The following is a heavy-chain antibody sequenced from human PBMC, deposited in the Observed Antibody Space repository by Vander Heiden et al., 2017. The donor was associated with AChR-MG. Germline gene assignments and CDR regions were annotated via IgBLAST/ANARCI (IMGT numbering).Heavy chain of an antibody. V-gene: IGHV4-39*01. J-gene: IGHJ4*02. CDR2: IYYSGST. CDR1: GGSISSTSYY. CDR3: ARASSSWYLAPVDY. Sequence: QLQLQESGPGLVTPSETLSLTCTVSGGSISSTSYYWGWIRQPPGKGLEWIGSIYYSGSTYYNPSLKSRVTISVDTSKNQFSLKLSSVTAADTAVYYCARASSSWYLAPVDYWGQGTLVTVSS. D-gene: IGHD6-13*01.